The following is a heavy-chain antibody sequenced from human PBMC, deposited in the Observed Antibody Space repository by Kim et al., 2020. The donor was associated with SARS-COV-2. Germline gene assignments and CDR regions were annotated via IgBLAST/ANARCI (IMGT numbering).Heavy chain of an antibody. CDR1: GYTFTSYG. D-gene: IGHD4-17*01. Sequence: ASVKVSCKASGYTFTSYGISWVRQAPGQGLEWMGWISAYNGNTNYAQKLQGRDTMTTDTSTSTAYMEMRSLRSDDTAVYYCARDRTTVPTRGHWFDPWGQKNLVTISS. CDR3: ARDRTTVPTRGHWFDP. V-gene: IGHV1-18*04. J-gene: IGHJ5*02. CDR2: ISAYNGNT.